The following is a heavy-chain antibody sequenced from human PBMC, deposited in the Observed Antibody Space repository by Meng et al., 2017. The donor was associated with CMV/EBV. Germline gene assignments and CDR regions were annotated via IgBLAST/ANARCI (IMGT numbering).Heavy chain of an antibody. CDR2: ISSSGSTI. D-gene: IGHD6-6*01. Sequence: LSLTCAASGFTFSSYEMNWVRQAPGEGLEWVSYISSSGSTIYYADSVKGRFTISRDNAKNSLYLQMNSLRAEDTAVYYCARNGGDRGAAAPWLIYYYYGMDVWGQGTTVTVSS. CDR3: ARNGGDRGAAAPWLIYYYYGMDV. J-gene: IGHJ6*02. V-gene: IGHV3-48*03. CDR1: GFTFSSYE.